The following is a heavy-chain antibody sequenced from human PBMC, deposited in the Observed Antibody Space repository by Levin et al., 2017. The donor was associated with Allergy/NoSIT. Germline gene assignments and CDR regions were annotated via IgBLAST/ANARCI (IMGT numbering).Heavy chain of an antibody. V-gene: IGHV1-18*01. CDR1: GYTFTSYG. CDR2: ISAYNGNT. D-gene: IGHD2-2*01. CDR3: ARDDCSSTSCYWIFDY. J-gene: IGHJ4*02. Sequence: PAASVKVSCKASGYTFTSYGISWVRQAPGQGLEWMGWISAYNGNTNYAQKLQGRVTMTTDTSTSTAYMELRSLRSDDTAVYYCARDDCSSTSCYWIFDYWGQGTLVTVSS.